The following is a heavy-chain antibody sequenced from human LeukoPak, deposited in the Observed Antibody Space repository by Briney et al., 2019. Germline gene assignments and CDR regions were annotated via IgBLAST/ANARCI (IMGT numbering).Heavy chain of an antibody. CDR2: IIPIFGTA. J-gene: IGHJ5*02. V-gene: IGHV1-69*01. CDR1: GGTFSSYA. CDR3: ARGRYSSSWNPRGLGP. D-gene: IGHD6-13*01. Sequence: SVKVSCKASGGTFSSYAISWVRQAPGQGLEWMGGIIPIFGTANYAQKFQGRVTITADESTSTAYMELSSLRSEDTAVYYCARGRYSSSWNPRGLGPWGQGTLVTVSS.